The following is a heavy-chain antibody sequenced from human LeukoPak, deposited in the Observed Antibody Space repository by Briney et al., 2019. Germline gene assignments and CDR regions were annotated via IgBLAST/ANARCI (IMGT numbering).Heavy chain of an antibody. Sequence: SETLSLTCAVYGGSFSGYYWSWIRQPPGKGLEWIGEINHSGSTNYNPFLKSRVTISVDTSKNQFSLKLSSVTAADTAVYYCARVGYSSSSDWFDPWGQGTLVTVSS. J-gene: IGHJ5*02. CDR1: GGSFSGYY. V-gene: IGHV4-34*01. D-gene: IGHD6-6*01. CDR3: ARVGYSSSSDWFDP. CDR2: INHSGST.